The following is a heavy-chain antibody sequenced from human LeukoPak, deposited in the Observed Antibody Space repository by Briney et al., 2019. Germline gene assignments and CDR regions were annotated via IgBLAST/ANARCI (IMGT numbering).Heavy chain of an antibody. Sequence: PSDTLSLTCTVSGGSISSSSYYWGWIRQPPGKGLEWIGSIYYSGSTYYNPSLKSRVTISVDTSKNQFSLKLSSVTAADTAVYYCASYVWGSYRYTLTDAFDIWGQGTMVTVSS. D-gene: IGHD3-16*02. V-gene: IGHV4-39*07. CDR3: ASYVWGSYRYTLTDAFDI. J-gene: IGHJ3*02. CDR1: GGSISSSSYY. CDR2: IYYSGST.